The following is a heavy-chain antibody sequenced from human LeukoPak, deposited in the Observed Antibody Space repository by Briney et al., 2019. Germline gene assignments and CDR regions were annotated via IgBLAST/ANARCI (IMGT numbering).Heavy chain of an antibody. CDR2: ISYDGSNK. Sequence: LAGRSLRLSCAASGFTFSSYAMHWVRRAPGKGLEWVAVISYDGSNKYYADSVKGRFTISRDNSKNTLYLQMNSLRAEDTAVYYCAREYITMIVVVITFGYYGMDVWGQGTTVTVSS. J-gene: IGHJ6*02. CDR1: GFTFSSYA. D-gene: IGHD3-22*01. CDR3: AREYITMIVVVITFGYYGMDV. V-gene: IGHV3-30-3*01.